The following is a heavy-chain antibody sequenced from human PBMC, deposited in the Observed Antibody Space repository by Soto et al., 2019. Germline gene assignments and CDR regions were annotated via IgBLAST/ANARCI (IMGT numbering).Heavy chain of an antibody. D-gene: IGHD3-16*01. V-gene: IGHV4-39*02. J-gene: IGHJ4*02. CDR2: ICYSGSI. Sequence: PSETLSLTCNFSGDSIRSSKYYLGWIRQPPGKGLEWIGTICYSGSIYYNPSLKSRVTISIDTSKNHFSLKLSSVTAADTAVYYCAKGSGSSAYSPFDYWGQGTLVTVSS. CDR1: GDSIRSSKYY. CDR3: AKGSGSSAYSPFDY.